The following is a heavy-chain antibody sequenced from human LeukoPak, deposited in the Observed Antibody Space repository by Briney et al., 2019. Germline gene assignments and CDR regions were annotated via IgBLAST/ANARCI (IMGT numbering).Heavy chain of an antibody. Sequence: PGGSLRLSCAPSGFTFSSNWMHWVRQAPGKGLVWVSLINEEGITTNYANSVKGRSTIFRDNAKNTLYLQMKSLRAEDTAVYYCVRDLGGRSGQWGQGTLVTVSS. V-gene: IGHV3-74*01. CDR2: INEEGITT. D-gene: IGHD1-26*01. J-gene: IGHJ4*02. CDR1: GFTFSSNW. CDR3: VRDLGGRSGQ.